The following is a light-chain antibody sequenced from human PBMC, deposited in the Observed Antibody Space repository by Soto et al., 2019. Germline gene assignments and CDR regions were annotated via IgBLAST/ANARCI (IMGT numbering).Light chain of an antibody. J-gene: IGKJ1*01. CDR3: QQYEAVVT. CDR2: GAS. Sequence: EIVLTQSPGTLSLSPGERVTLSCRASQSVSSSYLAWYQQKPGQAPRLLIYGASTRATGIPDRFSGSGSGTDFTLTISRLEPEDVAVYYCQQYEAVVTFGQGTKVDIK. V-gene: IGKV3-20*01. CDR1: QSVSSSY.